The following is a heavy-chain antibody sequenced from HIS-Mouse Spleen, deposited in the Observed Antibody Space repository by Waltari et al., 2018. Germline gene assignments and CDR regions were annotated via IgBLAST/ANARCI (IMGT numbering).Heavy chain of an antibody. V-gene: IGHV4-34*01. CDR3: ARGPRMVRGVKIDY. Sequence: QVQLQQWGEGLLKPSETLSSSGYYWSWIREPPGKGLEWIGEINHRGSTTYNPSLKSRVTISVDTSKNQFSLKLSSVTAADTAVYYCARGPRMVRGVKIDYWGQGTLVTVSS. D-gene: IGHD3-10*01. J-gene: IGHJ4*02. CDR1: SGYY. CDR2: INHRGST.